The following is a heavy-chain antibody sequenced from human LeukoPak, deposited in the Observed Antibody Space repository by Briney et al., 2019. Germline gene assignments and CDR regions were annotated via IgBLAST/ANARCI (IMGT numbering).Heavy chain of an antibody. Sequence: ASVKVSCKASGYTFTSYAMHWVRQAPGQGLEWMGWINAGNGNTKYSQKFQGRVTITRDTSASTAYMELSSLRSEDTAVYYCARDLKLELPYFDYWGQGTLVTVSS. J-gene: IGHJ4*02. CDR3: ARDLKLELPYFDY. CDR2: INAGNGNT. CDR1: GYTFTSYA. D-gene: IGHD1-7*01. V-gene: IGHV1-3*01.